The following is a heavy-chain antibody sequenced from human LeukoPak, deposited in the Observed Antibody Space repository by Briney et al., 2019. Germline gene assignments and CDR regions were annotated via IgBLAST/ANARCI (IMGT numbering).Heavy chain of an antibody. V-gene: IGHV1-46*01. Sequence: ASVKVSCKAFGYTFTSNYMHWVRQAPGQGPEWMGVISPSGGSTTYAQKFQGRVTMTRDMSTSTVYMELSSLRSEDTAVYYCARSVIAAAGIQWFDPWGQGTLVTVSS. CDR3: ARSVIAAAGIQWFDP. D-gene: IGHD6-13*01. J-gene: IGHJ5*02. CDR1: GYTFTSNY. CDR2: ISPSGGST.